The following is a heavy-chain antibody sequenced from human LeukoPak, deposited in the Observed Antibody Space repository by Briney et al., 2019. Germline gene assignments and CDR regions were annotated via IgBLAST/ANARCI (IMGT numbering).Heavy chain of an antibody. J-gene: IGHJ4*02. CDR1: GGSISSYY. CDR2: IYYSGST. V-gene: IGHV4-59*01. D-gene: IGHD3-16*01. CDR3: ARSYVWGSPFDY. Sequence: PSGTLSLTCTVSGGSISSYYWSWIRQPPGKGLEWIGYIYYSGSTNYNPSLKSRVTISVDTSKNQFSLKLSSVTAADTAVYYCARSYVWGSPFDYWGQGTLVTVSS.